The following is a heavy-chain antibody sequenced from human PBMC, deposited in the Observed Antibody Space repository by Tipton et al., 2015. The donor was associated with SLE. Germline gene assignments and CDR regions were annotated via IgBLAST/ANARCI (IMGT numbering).Heavy chain of an antibody. Sequence: TLSLTCTVSGASVSSFCWNWIRQSPGKGLEWIACVCNSVSTNYDPSLKSRVAISMDTSKNQFSLKLTAVTAADTAVYYCARTLDALDIWGQGTMVTVSS. CDR3: ARTLDALDI. V-gene: IGHV4-59*02. J-gene: IGHJ3*02. CDR1: GASVSSFC. CDR2: VCNSVST.